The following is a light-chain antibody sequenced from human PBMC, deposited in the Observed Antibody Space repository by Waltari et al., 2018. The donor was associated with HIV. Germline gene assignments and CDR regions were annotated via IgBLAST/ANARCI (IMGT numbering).Light chain of an antibody. V-gene: IGKV1-5*03. Sequence: DIQMTQSPSTLSASVGDKVTITCRASQIIGRWLAWYQQKPGKAPKLLIYKASSLESGVPSRFSGSGSGTEFTLTISSLQPDDFATYYCQQYNSYSWTFGQGTKVEIK. CDR2: KAS. CDR1: QIIGRW. CDR3: QQYNSYSWT. J-gene: IGKJ1*01.